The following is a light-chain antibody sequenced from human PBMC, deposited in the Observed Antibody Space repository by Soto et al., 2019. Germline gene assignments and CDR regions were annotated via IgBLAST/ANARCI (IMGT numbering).Light chain of an antibody. CDR1: SSNIGARYD. CDR3: AAWDDSLNGRV. Sequence: QSVLTQPPSVSGAPGQRVTISCTGSSSNIGARYDVHWYQCLPGTAPKLLIYYDNLRPSGVPDRISGSKSGTSASLAISGLQSDDEADYYCAAWDDSLNGRVFGTGTKLTVL. V-gene: IGLV1-40*01. CDR2: YDN. J-gene: IGLJ1*01.